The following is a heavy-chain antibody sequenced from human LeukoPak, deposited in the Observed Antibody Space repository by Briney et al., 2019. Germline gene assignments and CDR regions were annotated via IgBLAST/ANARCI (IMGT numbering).Heavy chain of an antibody. CDR2: INPNSGGT. V-gene: IGHV1-2*02. J-gene: IGHJ4*02. CDR1: GYTFTGYY. D-gene: IGHD3-16*01. CDR3: AIISEIMITFGGEVMVRDY. Sequence: GASVKVSCKASGYTFTGYYMHWVRQAPGQGLEWMGWINPNSGGTNYAQKFQGRVTMTRDTSISTAYMELSRLRSDDTAVYYCAIISEIMITFGGEVMVRDYWGQGTLVTVSS.